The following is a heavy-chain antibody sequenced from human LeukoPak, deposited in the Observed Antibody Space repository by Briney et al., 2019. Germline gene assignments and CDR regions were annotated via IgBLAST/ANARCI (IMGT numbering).Heavy chain of an antibody. CDR2: IYYSGST. CDR1: GGSISSYY. Sequence: PSETLSLTCTVSGGSISSYYWSWIRQPPGKGLEWIGYIYYSGSTNYNPSLKSRVTISVDTSKNQFSLKLSSVTAADTAVYCCARLDTMVRGVIDWGQGTLVTVSS. D-gene: IGHD3-10*01. V-gene: IGHV4-59*08. J-gene: IGHJ4*02. CDR3: ARLDTMVRGVID.